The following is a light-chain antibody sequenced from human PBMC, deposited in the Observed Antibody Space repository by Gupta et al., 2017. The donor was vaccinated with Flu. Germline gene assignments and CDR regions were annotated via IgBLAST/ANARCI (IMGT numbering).Light chain of an antibody. J-gene: IGKJ1*01. CDR3: LQDGSSPRT. CDR2: GAS. CDR1: QSVTSSY. Sequence: EIVLTQSPGTLSLSPGERATLSCRASQSVTSSYLAWYQQKPGQAPRLLIYGASSRATGIPDRFSGSGFGTDFTLTISRLEPEDFAVYYCLQDGSSPRTFGQGTKVEIK. V-gene: IGKV3-20*01.